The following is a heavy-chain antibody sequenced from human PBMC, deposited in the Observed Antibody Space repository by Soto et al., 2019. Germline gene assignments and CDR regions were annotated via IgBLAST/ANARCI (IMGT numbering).Heavy chain of an antibody. CDR3: ARQRTTVVTQAYFDH. CDR1: GGSITSSSYY. Sequence: SETLSLTCTVSGGSITSSSYYWGWIRQPPGKGLEWIGGIYYSGRSYYNPSLKSRVTMSVDTPKNQFSLTLNSVTAADAAVYHCARQRTTVVTQAYFDHWGQGTLVTVSS. V-gene: IGHV4-39*01. D-gene: IGHD4-17*01. J-gene: IGHJ4*02. CDR2: IYYSGRS.